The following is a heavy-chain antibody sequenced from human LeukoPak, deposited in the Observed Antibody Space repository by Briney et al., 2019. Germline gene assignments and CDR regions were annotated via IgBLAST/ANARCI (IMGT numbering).Heavy chain of an antibody. V-gene: IGHV4-39*01. D-gene: IGHD3-22*01. CDR2: IYYSGST. CDR3: ASPRADYDSSGYHTGEVFDY. Sequence: PSETLSLTCTVSGGSISSSSYYWGWIRQPPGKGLEWIGSIYYSGSTYYNPSLKSRVTISVDTSKNQFSLKLSSVTAADTAVYYCASPRADYDSSGYHTGEVFDYWGQGTLVTVSS. J-gene: IGHJ4*02. CDR1: GGSISSSSYY.